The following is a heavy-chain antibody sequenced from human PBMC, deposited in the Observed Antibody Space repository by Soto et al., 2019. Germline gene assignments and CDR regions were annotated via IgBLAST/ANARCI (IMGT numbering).Heavy chain of an antibody. Sequence: QVQLQQWGAGLLKPSETLSLTCAVYGGSCSGYYWSWIRQPPGKGLEWIGAINHCGSTNYTPSLKSRVTISGDTYKHQCSLRRSAVPAGDPAVYYCAGGEKRGYYGSGSSICYMDVWGKGTTVT. CDR3: AGGEKRGYYGSGSSICYMDV. V-gene: IGHV4-34*01. CDR1: GGSCSGYY. CDR2: INHCGST. J-gene: IGHJ6*03. D-gene: IGHD3-10*01.